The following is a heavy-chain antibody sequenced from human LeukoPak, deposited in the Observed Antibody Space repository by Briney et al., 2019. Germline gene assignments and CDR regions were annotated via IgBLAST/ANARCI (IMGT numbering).Heavy chain of an antibody. CDR2: IYTSGST. J-gene: IGHJ4*02. D-gene: IGHD3-10*01. V-gene: IGHV4-61*02. CDR3: ARHRGGTFEY. CDR1: GGSISSAPYY. Sequence: PSETLSLTCTVSGGSISSAPYYWGWIRQPAGRGLEWIGRIYTSGSTNYNPSLKSRVTISVDTSKNQFSLKLSSVTAADTAVYYCARHRGGTFEYWGQGTLVTVSS.